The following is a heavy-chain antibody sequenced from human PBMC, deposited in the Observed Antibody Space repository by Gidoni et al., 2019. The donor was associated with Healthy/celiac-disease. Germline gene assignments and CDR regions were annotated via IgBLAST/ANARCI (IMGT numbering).Heavy chain of an antibody. CDR1: GFTFSSYA. J-gene: IGHJ6*02. D-gene: IGHD3-3*01. V-gene: IGHV3-30-3*01. CDR2: ISYDGSNK. Sequence: GFTFSSYAMHWVRQAPGKGLEWVAVISYDGSNKYYADSVKGRFTISRDNSKNTLYLQMNSLRAEDTAVYYCARAGGYDFFTHLDVWGQGTTVTVSS. CDR3: ARAGGYDFFTHLDV.